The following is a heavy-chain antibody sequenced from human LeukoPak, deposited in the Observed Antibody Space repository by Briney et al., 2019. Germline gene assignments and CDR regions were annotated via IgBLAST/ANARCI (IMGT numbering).Heavy chain of an antibody. CDR2: INPNSGGT. CDR1: GYTFTGYY. J-gene: IGHJ4*02. D-gene: IGHD2-2*01. CDR3: ARVLNRIVVVPAAMSFDY. V-gene: IGHV1-2*02. Sequence: ASVKVSCKASGYTFTGYYMHWVRQAPGQGLEWMGWINPNSGGTNYAQKFQGRVTMTRDTSISTAYMELSRLRSGDTAVYYCARVLNRIVVVPAAMSFDYWGQGTLVTVSS.